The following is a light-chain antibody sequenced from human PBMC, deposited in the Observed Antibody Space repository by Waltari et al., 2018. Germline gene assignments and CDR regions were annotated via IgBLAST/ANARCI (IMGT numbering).Light chain of an antibody. V-gene: IGKV3-15*01. J-gene: IGKJ1*01. Sequence: EIVMTQSPATLSVSSGERATLSCRASQTVGSNLAWYQQKPGQAPRLLIYSASTRDTSIPPRFSGRGSGTEFTLTISSLQSEDFAVYYCQQYNDWPQTFGQGTKVEIK. CDR3: QQYNDWPQT. CDR1: QTVGSN. CDR2: SAS.